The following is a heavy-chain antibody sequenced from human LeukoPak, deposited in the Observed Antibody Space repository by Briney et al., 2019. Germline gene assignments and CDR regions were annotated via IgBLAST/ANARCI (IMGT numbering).Heavy chain of an antibody. J-gene: IGHJ4*02. V-gene: IGHV4-59*01. Sequence: PSETPSLTCTVSGGSISNYYWSWIRQPPGKGLEWIGYIYYSGSTNYNPSLKSRVTISVDTSKNQFSLKLSSVTAADTAVYYCARGYSSSWSPNFDFWGQGTLVTVSS. D-gene: IGHD6-13*01. CDR1: GGSISNYY. CDR3: ARGYSSSWSPNFDF. CDR2: IYYSGST.